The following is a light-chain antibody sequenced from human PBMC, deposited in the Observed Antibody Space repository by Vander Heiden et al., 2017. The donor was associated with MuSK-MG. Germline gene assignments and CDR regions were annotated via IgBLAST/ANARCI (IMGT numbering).Light chain of an antibody. Sequence: QSVLTQPPSASGTPGQRATIPCSGSSSNIGSNTVTWYQQLPGTAPKLLIYSNNQRPSGVPDRFSGSKSGTSASLAISGLQSEDEADYYCAAWDDSLNGLVFGGGTKLTVL. CDR3: AAWDDSLNGLV. CDR2: SNN. CDR1: SSNIGSNT. V-gene: IGLV1-44*01. J-gene: IGLJ2*01.